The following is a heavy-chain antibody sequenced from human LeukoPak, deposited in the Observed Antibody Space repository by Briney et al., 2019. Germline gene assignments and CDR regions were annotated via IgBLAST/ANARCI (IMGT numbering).Heavy chain of an antibody. D-gene: IGHD3-10*01. J-gene: IGHJ4*02. V-gene: IGHV2-70*17. CDR3: ARTRGSSGSYYPDY. CDR2: IDWDDDE. CDR1: GFSLSTTGLC. Sequence: SGPTLVYPTQTLTLTCTFSGFSLSTTGLCVSWVRQPPGKALEWLARIDWDDDEFYSTSLKTRLSIFKDTSKNHVVLTMTNMDPVDTATYYCARTRGSSGSYYPDYWGQGTLVTVSS.